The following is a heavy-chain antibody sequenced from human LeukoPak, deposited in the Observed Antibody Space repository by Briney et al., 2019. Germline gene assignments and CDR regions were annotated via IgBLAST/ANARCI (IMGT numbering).Heavy chain of an antibody. J-gene: IGHJ4*02. Sequence: GGSVRLSCAASGFTFSSYSMNWVRQAPGKGLEWVSSISRSGSALSYADSVKGRFTISRDNAKSSLYLQMNSLRAEDTAVYYCARGRGYNSNFDYWGQGTLVSVST. CDR3: ARGRGYNSNFDY. D-gene: IGHD5-24*01. V-gene: IGHV3-21*01. CDR1: GFTFSSYS. CDR2: ISRSGSAL.